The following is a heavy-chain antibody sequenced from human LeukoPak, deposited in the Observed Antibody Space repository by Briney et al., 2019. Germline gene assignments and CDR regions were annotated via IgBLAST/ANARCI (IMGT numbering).Heavy chain of an antibody. CDR1: GYTLTELS. CDR2: FDPEDGET. CDR3: ARVNPEQFDP. D-gene: IGHD1-14*01. Sequence: GASVKVSCKVSGYTLTELSMHWVRQAPGKGLEWMGGFDPEDGETIYAQKFQGRVTITADESTSTAYMELSSLRSEDTAVYYCARVNPEQFDPWGQGTLVTVSS. J-gene: IGHJ5*02. V-gene: IGHV1-24*01.